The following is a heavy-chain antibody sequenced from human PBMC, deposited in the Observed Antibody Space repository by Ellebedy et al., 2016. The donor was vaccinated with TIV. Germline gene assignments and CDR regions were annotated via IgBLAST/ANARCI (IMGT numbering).Heavy chain of an antibody. CDR1: GGIFRSNA. D-gene: IGHD5-24*01. J-gene: IGHJ4*02. CDR2: IIAIFGTT. V-gene: IGHV1-69*13. CDR3: ARGRGYNLESYLEN. Sequence: ASVKVSXKASGGIFRSNAMSWVRQAPGQGLEWMGGIIAIFGTTNYAQKFQGRVTITADESTSTVYMDLTSLRSEDTAVYYCARGRGYNLESYLENWGQGTLVIVSS.